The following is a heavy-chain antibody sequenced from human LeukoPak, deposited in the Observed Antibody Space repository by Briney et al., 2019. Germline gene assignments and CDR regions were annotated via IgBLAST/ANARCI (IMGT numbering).Heavy chain of an antibody. J-gene: IGHJ6*02. Sequence: SETLSLTCTVSGGSISSGSYYWSWIRQPAGKGLEWIGRIYTSGSTNYNPSLKSRVTISVDTSKNQFSLKLSSVTAADTAVYYCARGFRERRYDILSPRMMDVWGQGTTVTVSS. CDR2: IYTSGST. CDR3: ARGFRERRYDILSPRMMDV. V-gene: IGHV4-61*02. D-gene: IGHD3-9*01. CDR1: GGSISSGSYY.